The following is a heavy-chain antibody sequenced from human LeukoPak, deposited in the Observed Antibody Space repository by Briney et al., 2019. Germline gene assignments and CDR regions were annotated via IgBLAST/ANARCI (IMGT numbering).Heavy chain of an antibody. Sequence: PGGSLRLSCAASGFTFSDYGMHWVRQASGKGLEWVAGISNDGSNKYYGDSVKGRFTISRDNSENTLYMQMNSLRAEDTAVYYCAKGLSGSHYGIFDYWGQGTLVTVSS. J-gene: IGHJ4*02. CDR3: AKGLSGSHYGIFDY. V-gene: IGHV3-30*18. CDR2: ISNDGSNK. D-gene: IGHD3-10*01. CDR1: GFTFSDYG.